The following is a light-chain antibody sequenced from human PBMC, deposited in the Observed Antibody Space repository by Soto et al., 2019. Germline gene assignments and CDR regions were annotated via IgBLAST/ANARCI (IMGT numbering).Light chain of an antibody. V-gene: IGKV1-5*03. CDR3: QQRHMWPIT. CDR1: QSISNW. Sequence: DIQMTQSPSTLSASVGDRVTITCRASQSISNWLAWYQQKPGKAPNLLIYKTSSLESGVPSRFSGSGSGTDFTLTISSLQPEDSAVYYCQQRHMWPITFGQGTRLEIK. CDR2: KTS. J-gene: IGKJ5*01.